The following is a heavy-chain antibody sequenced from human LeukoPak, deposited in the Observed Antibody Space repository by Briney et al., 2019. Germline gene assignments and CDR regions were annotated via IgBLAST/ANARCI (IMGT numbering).Heavy chain of an antibody. V-gene: IGHV4-39*01. Sequence: SETLSLTCTVSGGSISSSSYYWGWIRQPPGKGLEWIGSIYYSGSTYYNPSLKSRVTISVDTSKNQFSLKLSSVTAADTAVYYCARHEASTYYYDSSGYRSWFDPWGQGTLVTVSS. J-gene: IGHJ5*02. D-gene: IGHD3-22*01. CDR3: ARHEASTYYYDSSGYRSWFDP. CDR1: GGSISSSSYY. CDR2: IYYSGST.